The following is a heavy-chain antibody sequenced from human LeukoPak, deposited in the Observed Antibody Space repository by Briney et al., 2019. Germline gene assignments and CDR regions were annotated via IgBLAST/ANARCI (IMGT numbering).Heavy chain of an antibody. J-gene: IGHJ4*02. CDR3: ARTARFNESKNPFDY. V-gene: IGHV3-7*04. CDR2: IKQDGSEK. Sequence: GGSLRLSCAASGFTFINYWMSWVRQVPGTGLEWVANIKQDGSEKYYVDSVKGRFTIARDNAKSSLYLRMNSLRAEDTAVYYCARTARFNESKNPFDYWGQGTLVTVSS. CDR1: GFTFINYW. D-gene: IGHD2-8*01.